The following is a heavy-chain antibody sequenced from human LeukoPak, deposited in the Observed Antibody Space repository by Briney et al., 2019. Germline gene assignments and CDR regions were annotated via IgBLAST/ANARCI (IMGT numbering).Heavy chain of an antibody. J-gene: IGHJ4*02. CDR2: ISGYNGNT. V-gene: IGHV1-18*01. Sequence: ASVKVSCKASGGTFSSYAISWVRQAPGQGLEWMAWISGYNGNTDYAQKFQGRVSMTTDTSTNTANMELRSLRSDDTAVYYCARDGGATMVRGLTYWGQGTLVTVSS. CDR3: ARDGGATMVRGLTY. CDR1: GGTFSSYA. D-gene: IGHD3-10*01.